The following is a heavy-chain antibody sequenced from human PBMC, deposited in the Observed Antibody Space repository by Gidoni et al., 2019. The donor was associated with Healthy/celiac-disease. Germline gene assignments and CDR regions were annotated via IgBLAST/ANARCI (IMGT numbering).Heavy chain of an antibody. CDR3: ARLKWLTPLTGPFDY. CDR2: IYPADSDT. CDR1: GYSFSSDW. J-gene: IGHJ4*02. D-gene: IGHD6-19*01. Sequence: EVQLVQSGAEVKKPGASLKISCKASGYSFSSDWIGWVRQMPGKGLEWMGIIYPADSDTRYSPSFQGQVTISADKSITTAYLQWSSLKASDTAIYYCARLKWLTPLTGPFDYWGQGTLVTVSS. V-gene: IGHV5-51*03.